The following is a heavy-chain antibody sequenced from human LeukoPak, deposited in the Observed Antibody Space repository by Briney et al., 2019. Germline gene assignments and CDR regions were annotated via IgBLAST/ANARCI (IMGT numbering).Heavy chain of an antibody. Sequence: GGSLRLSCAASGFTFSGYVMSWVRQAPGKGLEWVSVITASGGDTYYADSVQGRFTISRDNSKNTLYLQMNSLRAEDTAVYYCAKGGEHVLRYFDWLPDYYYGMDVWGQGTTVTVSS. D-gene: IGHD3-9*01. CDR3: AKGGEHVLRYFDWLPDYYYGMDV. CDR2: ITASGGDT. CDR1: GFTFSGYV. J-gene: IGHJ6*02. V-gene: IGHV3-23*01.